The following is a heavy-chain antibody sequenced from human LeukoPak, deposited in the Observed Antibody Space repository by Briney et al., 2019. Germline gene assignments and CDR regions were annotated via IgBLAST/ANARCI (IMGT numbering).Heavy chain of an antibody. V-gene: IGHV3-7*01. CDR1: GFTFSSYW. J-gene: IGHJ4*02. CDR3: ARRGGSSWYH. Sequence: PGGSLRLSCAASGFTFSSYWRSWVRQAPGKGLEWVANIKQDGSEKYYVDSVKGRFTISRDNAKNSLYLQMNSLRAEDTAVYYCARRGGSSWYHWGQGTLVTVSS. CDR2: IKQDGSEK. D-gene: IGHD6-13*01.